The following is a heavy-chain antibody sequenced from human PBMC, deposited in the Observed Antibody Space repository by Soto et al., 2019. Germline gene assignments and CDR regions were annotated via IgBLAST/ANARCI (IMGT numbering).Heavy chain of an antibody. CDR3: ERESVGATATLDYYYFYMDV. CDR2: INPNGGVT. D-gene: IGHD1-26*01. CDR1: GDSFNDYY. J-gene: IGHJ6*03. V-gene: IGHV1-2*02. Sequence: QVQLVQSGAEVRKPGASVTVSCRSSGDSFNDYYIHWVRQAPGQGFEWMGWINPNGGVTKYAQKFRGGGRLTRDTSVRTVYLQLRRLRSYDTAGYYCERESVGATATLDYYYFYMDVWGTGTTVTVSS.